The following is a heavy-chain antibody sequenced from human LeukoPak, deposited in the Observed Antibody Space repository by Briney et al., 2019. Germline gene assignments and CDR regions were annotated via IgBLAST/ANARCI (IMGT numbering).Heavy chain of an antibody. CDR3: AGGAIAALEGFDY. CDR1: GFTFSSYA. CDR2: ISYDGSNK. V-gene: IGHV3-30-3*01. J-gene: IGHJ4*02. Sequence: GGSLRLSCAASGFTFSSYAMHWVRQAPGKGLEWVAVISYDGSNKYYADSVKGRFTISRDNSKNTLYLQMNSLRAEDTAVYYCAGGAIAALEGFDYWGQGTLVTVSS. D-gene: IGHD2-21*01.